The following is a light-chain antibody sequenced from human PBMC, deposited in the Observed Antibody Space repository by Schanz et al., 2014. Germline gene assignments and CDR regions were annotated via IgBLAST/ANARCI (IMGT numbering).Light chain of an antibody. CDR3: SSYAGSNNLV. J-gene: IGLJ2*01. CDR1: SSDIGGYNF. CDR2: EVT. V-gene: IGLV2-8*01. Sequence: QSALTQPPSASGSPGQSVTISCTGTSSDIGGYNFVSWYQQHPGEAPKLMMYEVTQRPSGVPDRFSGSKSGITASLTVSWLQAEDEAVYYCSSYAGSNNLVFGGGTKLTVL.